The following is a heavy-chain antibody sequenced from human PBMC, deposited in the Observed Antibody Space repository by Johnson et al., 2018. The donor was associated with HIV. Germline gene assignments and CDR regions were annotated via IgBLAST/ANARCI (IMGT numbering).Heavy chain of an antibody. Sequence: QVQLVESGGGVVQPGRSLRLSCAASGFTFSSYGMHWVRQAPGKGLEWVAVIWYDGSNKYYADSVKGRFTISRDNSKNTLYLQMNSLRAEDTAVYYCAKDPPSTGWYAFDIWGQGTMVTVSS. CDR3: AKDPPSTGWYAFDI. CDR1: GFTFSSYG. CDR2: IWYDGSNK. V-gene: IGHV3-33*06. J-gene: IGHJ3*02. D-gene: IGHD1-1*01.